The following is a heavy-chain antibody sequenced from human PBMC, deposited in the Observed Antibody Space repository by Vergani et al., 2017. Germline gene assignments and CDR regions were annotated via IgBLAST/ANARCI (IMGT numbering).Heavy chain of an antibody. J-gene: IGHJ2*01. CDR3: ASSPHDYGDYDWYFDL. Sequence: EVQLVQSGAEVKKPGESLRISCKGSGYSFTSYWISWVRQIPGKGLEWMGRIDPSDSYTNYSPSFQGHVTISADKSISTAYLQWSSLKASDTAMYYCASSPHDYGDYDWYFDLWGRGTLVTVSS. CDR1: GYSFTSYW. D-gene: IGHD4-17*01. V-gene: IGHV5-10-1*01. CDR2: IDPSDSYT.